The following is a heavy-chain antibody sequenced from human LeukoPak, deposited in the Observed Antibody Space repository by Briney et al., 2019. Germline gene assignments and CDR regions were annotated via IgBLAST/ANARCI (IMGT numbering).Heavy chain of an antibody. J-gene: IGHJ5*02. CDR3: ARTRYYYGSGSRYVWFDP. CDR2: INHSGST. CDR1: GGSFSGYY. Sequence: TSETLSLTCAVYGGSFSGYYWSWIRQPPGKGLEWIGEINHSGSTNYNPSLKSRVTISVDTSKNQFSLKPSSVTAADTAVYYCARTRYYYGSGSRYVWFDPWGQGTLVTVSS. V-gene: IGHV4-34*01. D-gene: IGHD3-10*01.